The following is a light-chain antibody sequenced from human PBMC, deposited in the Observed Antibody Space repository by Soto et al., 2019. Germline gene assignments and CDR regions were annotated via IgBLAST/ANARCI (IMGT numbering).Light chain of an antibody. CDR2: KAS. CDR1: QSISSW. CDR3: QQYNSYPWT. Sequence: DIQMTQSPSTLSASVGDRVTITCRASQSISSWLAWYQQKPWKAPKLLIYKASILESGVPSRFSGSGSGTEFTLTISSLQPDDFATYYCQQYNSYPWTFGQGTKVEIK. J-gene: IGKJ1*01. V-gene: IGKV1-5*03.